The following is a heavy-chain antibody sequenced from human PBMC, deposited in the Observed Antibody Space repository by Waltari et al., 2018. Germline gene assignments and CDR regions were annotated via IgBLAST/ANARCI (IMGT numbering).Heavy chain of an antibody. CDR1: GGSFSGYY. V-gene: IGHV4-34*01. CDR3: ARGEGQWLRLAYGY. D-gene: IGHD5-12*01. Sequence: QVQLQQWGAGLLKPSETLSLTCAVYGGSFSGYYWSWIRQPPGKGLEWIGDINHSGSTNYNPSIKSRVTISVDTSKNQFSLKLSSVTAADTAVYYCARGEGQWLRLAYGYWGQGTLVTVSS. CDR2: INHSGST. J-gene: IGHJ4*02.